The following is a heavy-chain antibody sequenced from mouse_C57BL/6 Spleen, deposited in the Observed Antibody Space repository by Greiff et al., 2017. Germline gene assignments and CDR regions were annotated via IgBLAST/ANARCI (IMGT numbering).Heavy chain of an antibody. CDR3: ARRAITTVVADY. CDR1: GYTFTDYN. Sequence: VQLQQSGPELVKPGASVKIPCKASGYTFTDYNMDWVKQSHGKSLEWIGDINPNNGGTIYNQKFKDKATLTVDKSSSTAYMELRSLTSEDTAVYYCARRAITTVVADYWGQGTTLTVSS. D-gene: IGHD1-1*01. J-gene: IGHJ2*01. CDR2: INPNNGGT. V-gene: IGHV1-18*01.